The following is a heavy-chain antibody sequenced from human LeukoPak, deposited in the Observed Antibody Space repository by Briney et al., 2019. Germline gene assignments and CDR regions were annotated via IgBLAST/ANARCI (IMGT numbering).Heavy chain of an antibody. CDR3: ARSRDGYNYAPFDY. CDR1: GDSMTDYY. Sequence: PSETLSLTCTVSGDSMTDYYWNWIRQPPGKGLEWIGYIYTSGSTNYNPSLRGRVTMSVDASMNPFSLKLSSVTAADTAIYYCARSRDGYNYAPFDYWGQGTLVTVSS. J-gene: IGHJ4*02. V-gene: IGHV4-4*09. CDR2: IYTSGST. D-gene: IGHD5-24*01.